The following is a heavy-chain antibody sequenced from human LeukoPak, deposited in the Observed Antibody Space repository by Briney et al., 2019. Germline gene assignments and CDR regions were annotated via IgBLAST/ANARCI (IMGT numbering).Heavy chain of an antibody. Sequence: SVKVSCKASGGTFSSYAISWVRQAHGQGLEWMGGIIPIFGTANYAQKFQGRVTITTDESTSTAYMELSSLRSEDTAVYYCASVGSSGSNYWGQGTLVTVSS. V-gene: IGHV1-69*05. D-gene: IGHD3-22*01. CDR1: GGTFSSYA. CDR2: IIPIFGTA. J-gene: IGHJ4*02. CDR3: ASVGSSGSNY.